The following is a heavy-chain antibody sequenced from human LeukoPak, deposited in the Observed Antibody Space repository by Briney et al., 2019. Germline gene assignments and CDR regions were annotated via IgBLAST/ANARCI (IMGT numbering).Heavy chain of an antibody. Sequence: SETLSLTCAVYGGSFSGYYWSWIRQPPGKGLEWIGEINHSGSTNYNPSLKSRVTISVDTSKNQFCLKLSSVTAADTAVYYCARGRIVLMVYPRNWFDPWGQGTLVTVSS. V-gene: IGHV4-34*01. CDR2: INHSGST. J-gene: IGHJ5*02. CDR3: ARGRIVLMVYPRNWFDP. CDR1: GGSFSGYY. D-gene: IGHD2-8*01.